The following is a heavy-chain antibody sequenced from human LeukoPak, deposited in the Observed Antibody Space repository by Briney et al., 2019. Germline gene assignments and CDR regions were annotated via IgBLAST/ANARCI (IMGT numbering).Heavy chain of an antibody. J-gene: IGHJ3*02. CDR2: IYHSGST. D-gene: IGHD2-21*01. CDR1: GASISGSDW. Sequence: PSETLSLTCAVSGASISGSDWWSWVRQPPGKGLEWIGEIYHSGSTNYNSSLKSRVTISVDKSKSHFSLKVSSVTAADTAVYYCARDGALWWLPRGAFDIWGQGTMVTVSS. CDR3: ARDGALWWLPRGAFDI. V-gene: IGHV4-4*02.